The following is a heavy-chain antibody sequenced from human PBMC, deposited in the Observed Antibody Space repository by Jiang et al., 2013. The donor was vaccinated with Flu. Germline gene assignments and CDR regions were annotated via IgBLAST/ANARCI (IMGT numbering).Heavy chain of an antibody. J-gene: IGHJ3*02. V-gene: IGHV3-9*01. CDR2: ISWNSGSI. Sequence: EVQLVESGGGLVQPGRSLRLSCAASGFTFDDYAMHWVRQAPGKGLEWVSGISWNSGSIGYADSVKGRFTISRDNAKNSLYLQMNSLRAEDTALYYCAKARGEFAAFDIWGQGTMVTVSS. D-gene: IGHD3-16*01. CDR3: AKARGEFAAFDI. CDR1: GFTFDDYA.